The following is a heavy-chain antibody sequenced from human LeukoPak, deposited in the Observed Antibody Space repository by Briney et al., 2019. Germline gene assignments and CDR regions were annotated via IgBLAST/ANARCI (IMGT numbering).Heavy chain of an antibody. Sequence: GGSLRLSCAASGFTFSSYSMNWVRQAPGKGLEWVSSISSSSNYIYYADSLKGRFTISRDNAKNSLYLQMNSLRAEDTAVYYCARDLYDGAAGYFDSWGQGTLVTVCS. J-gene: IGHJ4*02. D-gene: IGHD2-8*01. CDR1: GFTFSSYS. CDR3: ARDLYDGAAGYFDS. V-gene: IGHV3-21*01. CDR2: ISSSSNYI.